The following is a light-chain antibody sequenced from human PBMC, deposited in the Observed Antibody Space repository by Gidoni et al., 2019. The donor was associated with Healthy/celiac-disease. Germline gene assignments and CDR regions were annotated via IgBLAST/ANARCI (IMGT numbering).Light chain of an antibody. CDR3: CSYAGSSNYVV. Sequence: QSALTHPAPSSASPAQSITISCTGTSSDVGRYNLVSWYQQHPGKAPKLMIYEGSKRPSGVSKRFSGSKSGNTASLTISGLQAEDEADYYCCSYAGSSNYVVFGGGTKLTVL. V-gene: IGLV2-23*01. CDR2: EGS. CDR1: SSDVGRYNL. J-gene: IGLJ2*01.